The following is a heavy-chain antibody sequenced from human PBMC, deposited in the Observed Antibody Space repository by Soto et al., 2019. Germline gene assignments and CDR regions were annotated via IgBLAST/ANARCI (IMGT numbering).Heavy chain of an antibody. J-gene: IGHJ4*01. V-gene: IGHV4-34*01. CDR2: INHSGST. Sequence: SETLSLTCAVYGGSFSGYYWTWIRQPPGTGLEWIGEINHSGSTNYNPSLKSRVTISVDTSKNQFSLKLTSVTAADTAVYYCAKDPAPYETSGYVFYWGQGTLVTVSS. D-gene: IGHD3-22*01. CDR1: GGSFSGYY. CDR3: AKDPAPYETSGYVFY.